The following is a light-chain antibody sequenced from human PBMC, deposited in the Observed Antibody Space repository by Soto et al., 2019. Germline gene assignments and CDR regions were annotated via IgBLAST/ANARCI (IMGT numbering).Light chain of an antibody. Sequence: QSVLTQAPSASGTPGQRVTISCSGSSSNIGSNTVNWYQQLPGTAPKLLIYNNAQRPSGVPDRFSGSKSGTSASLAIGGLQSEDEADYYCAVWDDSLNGWVFGGGTKLTVV. CDR1: SSNIGSNT. CDR2: NNA. CDR3: AVWDDSLNGWV. J-gene: IGLJ3*02. V-gene: IGLV1-44*01.